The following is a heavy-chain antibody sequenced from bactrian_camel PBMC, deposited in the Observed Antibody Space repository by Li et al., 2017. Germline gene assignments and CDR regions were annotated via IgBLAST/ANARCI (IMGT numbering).Heavy chain of an antibody. CDR2: IWRGGRLT. V-gene: IGHV3S40*01. J-gene: IGHJ4*01. Sequence: DVQLVESGGGSVQVGGSPRLSCAASGYTYRSYCMAWFRQAPGKEREWVAAIWRGGRLTDVGSAVKGRFTISQDKRKNVVYLQMNSLTPDDSAVYYCAAGGSDYDRCYDFKAYGRGTQVTVS. D-gene: IGHD4*01. CDR1: GYTYRSYC.